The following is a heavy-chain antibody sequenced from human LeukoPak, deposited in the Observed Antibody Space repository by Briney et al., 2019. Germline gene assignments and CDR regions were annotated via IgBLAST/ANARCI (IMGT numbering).Heavy chain of an antibody. V-gene: IGHV3-48*02. CDR3: ARVGVGNCGSSWEY. D-gene: IGHD2-21*01. J-gene: IGHJ4*02. Sequence: PGGSLRLSCAASGFRFNSYSMIWVRQAPGKGLEWIAYISSGGGSLHHADSIKGRFTISRDNAKNSVYLQMNSVRDDDMAVYYCARVGVGNCGSSWEYWAPGIRVTVYS. CDR1: GFRFNSYS. CDR2: ISSGGGSL.